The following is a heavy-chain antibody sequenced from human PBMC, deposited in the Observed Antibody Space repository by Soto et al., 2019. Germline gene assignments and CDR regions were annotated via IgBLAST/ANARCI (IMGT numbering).Heavy chain of an antibody. V-gene: IGHV3-48*04. CDR1: GLSFSRYW. CDR3: AVAVAGPTAIGY. Sequence: GESLKISCETSGLSFSRYWMNWVRQAPGKELEWVSYISSSSSTIYYADSVKCRFSISRDNAKNSLYLQMNSLRAEDTAVYYCAVAVAGPTAIGYWGQGTLVTVSS. CDR2: ISSSSSTI. J-gene: IGHJ4*02. D-gene: IGHD6-19*01.